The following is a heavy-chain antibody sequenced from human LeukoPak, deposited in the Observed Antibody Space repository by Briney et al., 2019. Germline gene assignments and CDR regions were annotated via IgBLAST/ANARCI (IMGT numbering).Heavy chain of an antibody. CDR2: ISGSGGST. J-gene: IGHJ4*02. CDR3: AKDMESVAGYRASFDY. D-gene: IGHD6-19*01. V-gene: IGHV3-23*01. CDR1: GFTFSDYY. Sequence: GGSLRLSCAASGFTFSDYYMSWIRQAPGKGLEWVSAISGSGGSTYYADSVKGRFTISRDNSKNTLYLQMNSLRAEDTAVYYCAKDMESVAGYRASFDYWGQGTLVTVSS.